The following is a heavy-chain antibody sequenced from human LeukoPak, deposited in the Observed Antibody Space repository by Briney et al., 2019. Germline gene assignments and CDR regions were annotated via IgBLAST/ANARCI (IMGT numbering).Heavy chain of an antibody. CDR3: ARLRRYSSSWSFDY. D-gene: IGHD6-13*01. Sequence: PGGSLRLSCVVSGXTFSSYEMNWVRQAPGNGLEWVSYISSSGSTMYYADSVKGRFTISRDNAKNSLYLQMNSLRADDTAFYYCARLRRYSSSWSFDYWGQGTLVTVSS. J-gene: IGHJ4*02. V-gene: IGHV3-48*03. CDR2: ISSSGSTM. CDR1: GXTFSSYE.